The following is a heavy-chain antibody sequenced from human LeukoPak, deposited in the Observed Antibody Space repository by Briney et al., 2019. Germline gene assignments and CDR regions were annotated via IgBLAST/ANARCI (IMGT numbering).Heavy chain of an antibody. CDR2: IIPIFGTA. D-gene: IGHD6-19*01. J-gene: IGHJ3*02. Sequence: SVKVSCKASGGTFSSYAISWVRQAPGQGLEWMGGIIPIFGTANYAQKFQGRVTVTADESTSTAYMELSSLRSEDTAVYYCARDPGIAVAPGAFDIWGQGTMVTVSS. CDR3: ARDPGIAVAPGAFDI. CDR1: GGTFSSYA. V-gene: IGHV1-69*01.